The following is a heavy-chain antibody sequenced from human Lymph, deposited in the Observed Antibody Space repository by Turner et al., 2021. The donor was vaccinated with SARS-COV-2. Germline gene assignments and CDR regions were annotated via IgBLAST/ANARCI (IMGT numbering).Heavy chain of an antibody. Sequence: QVHLVESGGGVVQPGRSLRLSCAASGFTFSTYGMHWVRQAPGKGLEWVAVISYDGSNKYYADSVKGLFTISRDNSKNTLYLQMNSLRAEDTAVYYCAKDGGGYFDYWGQGTLVTVSS. CDR2: ISYDGSNK. J-gene: IGHJ4*02. CDR3: AKDGGGYFDY. CDR1: GFTFSTYG. D-gene: IGHD3-10*01. V-gene: IGHV3-30*18.